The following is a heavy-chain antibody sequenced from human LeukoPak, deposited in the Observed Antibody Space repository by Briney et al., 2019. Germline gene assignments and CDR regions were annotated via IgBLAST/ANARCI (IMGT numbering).Heavy chain of an antibody. CDR2: ISSSGSTI. CDR1: GFTFSSYE. V-gene: IGHV3-48*03. J-gene: IGHJ5*02. D-gene: IGHD2-15*01. CDR3: ARDGYCSGGSCFRYNWFDP. Sequence: PGGSLRLSCAASGFTFSSYEMNWVRQAPGKGLEWVSYISSSGSTIYYADSVKGRFTISRDNAKNSLFLQLNSLRAEDTAVYYCARDGYCSGGSCFRYNWFDPWGQGTLVTVSS.